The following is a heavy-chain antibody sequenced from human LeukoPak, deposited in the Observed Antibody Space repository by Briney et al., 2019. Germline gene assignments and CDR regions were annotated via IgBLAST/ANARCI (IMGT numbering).Heavy chain of an antibody. Sequence: GGSLRLSCAASGFTFSSYAMSWVRQAPGKGLEWVSSISGSGGSTYYADSVKGRFTISRDNSKNTLYLQMKSLRAEDTAVYYCAKVGSSSQASPLYWGQGTLVTVSS. J-gene: IGHJ4*02. CDR3: AKVGSSSQASPLY. CDR1: GFTFSSYA. D-gene: IGHD6-13*01. CDR2: ISGSGGST. V-gene: IGHV3-23*01.